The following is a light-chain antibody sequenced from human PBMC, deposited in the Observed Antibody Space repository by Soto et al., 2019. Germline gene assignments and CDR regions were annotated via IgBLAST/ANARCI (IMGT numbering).Light chain of an antibody. CDR2: LGS. J-gene: IGKJ5*01. V-gene: IGKV2-28*01. Sequence: IELTQSPLSLSVTPGEPASISCRSSQTLLHSNGYTYLNWYLQKPGQSPQLLIYLGSNRASGVPDRFSGSGSGTDFTLKINRVQAEDVGVFYCMQGLRPMYTFGQGTRLEIK. CDR3: MQGLRPMYT. CDR1: QTLLHSNGYTY.